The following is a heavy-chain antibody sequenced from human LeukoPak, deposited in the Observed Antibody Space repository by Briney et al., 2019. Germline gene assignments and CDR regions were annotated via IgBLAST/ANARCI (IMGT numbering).Heavy chain of an antibody. CDR1: GFTFXNYA. J-gene: IGHJ3*02. V-gene: IGHV3-30*04. CDR2: ISYDGSNK. D-gene: IGHD6-13*01. Sequence: GGSLRLSCAVSGFTFXNYAMHWVRQAPGKGLEWXAXISYDGSNKYYADSVKGRFIISRDNSKNTLYLQMNSMRAEDTAAYYCARDRHSSSWDVFDIWGQGTMVTVSS. CDR3: ARDRHSSSWDVFDI.